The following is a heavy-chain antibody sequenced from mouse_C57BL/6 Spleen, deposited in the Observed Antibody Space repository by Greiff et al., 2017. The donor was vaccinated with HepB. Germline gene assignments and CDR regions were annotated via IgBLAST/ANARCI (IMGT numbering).Heavy chain of an antibody. J-gene: IGHJ4*01. CDR3: AYDYGGAMDY. CDR2: IDPSDSYT. D-gene: IGHD2-4*01. Sequence: QVQLQQPGAELVMPGASVKLSCKASGYTFTSYWMHWVKQRPGHGLEWIGEIDPSDSYTNYNQKFKGKSTLTVDKSSSTAYMQLSSLTSEDSAVYYCAYDYGGAMDYWGQGTSVTVSS. CDR1: GYTFTSYW. V-gene: IGHV1-69*01.